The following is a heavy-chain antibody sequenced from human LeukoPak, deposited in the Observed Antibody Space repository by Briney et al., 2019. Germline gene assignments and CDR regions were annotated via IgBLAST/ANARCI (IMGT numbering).Heavy chain of an antibody. Sequence: ASVKDSCKTSGYTFTGYYIHWVRQAPGQGLERMGWINPNSGGTNYAQNFQGTVTMTRDTSTSTAYMELSSLRSDDTAVYYCARRLGTGTTLGYWGQGTLVTVSS. CDR3: ARRLGTGTTLGY. CDR2: INPNSGGT. V-gene: IGHV1-2*02. J-gene: IGHJ4*02. D-gene: IGHD1-1*01. CDR1: GYTFTGYY.